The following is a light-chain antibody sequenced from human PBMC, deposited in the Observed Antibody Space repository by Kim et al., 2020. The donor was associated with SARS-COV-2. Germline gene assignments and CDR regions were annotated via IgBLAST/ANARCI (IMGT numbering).Light chain of an antibody. CDR2: GTS. J-gene: IGKJ4*01. V-gene: IGKV3-20*01. CDR3: QQYGSS. Sequence: LALSPGERATLSCRASQTVSTSSFASYRQKPGQPPRRLISGTSTRATGVPDRFSGSGSGTDFTLTISRLEPVDFAVYYCQQYGSSFGGGTKVDIK. CDR1: QTVSTSS.